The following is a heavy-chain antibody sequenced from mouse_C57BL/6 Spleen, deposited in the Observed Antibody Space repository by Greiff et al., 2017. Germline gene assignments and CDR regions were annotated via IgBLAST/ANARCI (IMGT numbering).Heavy chain of an antibody. Sequence: EVKLVESGGGLVKPGGSLKLSCAASGFTFSSYAMSWVRQTPEKRLEWVATISDGGSYTYYPDNVKGRFTISRDSAKNNLYLQMSHLKSEDTAMYYCARDGYDWFAYWGQGTLVTVSA. CDR3: ARDGYDWFAY. D-gene: IGHD2-2*01. CDR1: GFTFSSYA. CDR2: ISDGGSYT. J-gene: IGHJ3*01. V-gene: IGHV5-4*03.